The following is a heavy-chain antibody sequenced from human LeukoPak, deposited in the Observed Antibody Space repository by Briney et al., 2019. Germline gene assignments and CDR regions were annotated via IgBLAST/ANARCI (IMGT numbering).Heavy chain of an antibody. CDR3: ARGAAGYSYGSAYYYYYGMDV. CDR1: GFTFSSYD. V-gene: IGHV3-13*01. D-gene: IGHD5-18*01. J-gene: IGHJ6*02. CDR2: IGTAGDT. Sequence: GGSLRLSCAASGFTFSSYDMHWVRQATGKGLEWVSAIGTAGDTYYPGSVKGRFTISRENAKNSLYLQMNSLRAGDTAVYYCARGAAGYSYGSAYYYYYGMDVWGQGTTVTASS.